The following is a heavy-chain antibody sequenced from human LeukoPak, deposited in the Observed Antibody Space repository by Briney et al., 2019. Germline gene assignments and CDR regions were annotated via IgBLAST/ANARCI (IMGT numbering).Heavy chain of an antibody. Sequence: ASVKVSCKASGYTFTSYYMHWVRQAPGQGLEWMGIINPSGGSTSYAQKFQGRVTMTRDMSTSTVYMELSSLRSEDTAVYYCARDNNIMISGRRSKYYYYYYMDVWGKGTTVTVSS. V-gene: IGHV1-46*01. CDR3: ARDNNIMISGRRSKYYYYYYMDV. D-gene: IGHD3-16*01. CDR1: GYTFTSYY. CDR2: INPSGGST. J-gene: IGHJ6*03.